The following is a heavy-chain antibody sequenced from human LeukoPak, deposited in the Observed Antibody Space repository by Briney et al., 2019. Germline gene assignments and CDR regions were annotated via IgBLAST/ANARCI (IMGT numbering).Heavy chain of an antibody. CDR3: ARGADGVSSNSRGWFDP. CDR2: ISTSSSYI. J-gene: IGHJ5*02. Sequence: GGSLRLSCTASGFTFSSYSMNWVRQAPGKGLEWVSSISTSSSYIYYADSVKGRFTISRDNVRNSLYLQMNTLRAEDTAVYSCARGADGVSSNSRGWFDPWGQGTLVTVSS. CDR1: GFTFSSYS. D-gene: IGHD2-15*01. V-gene: IGHV3-21*01.